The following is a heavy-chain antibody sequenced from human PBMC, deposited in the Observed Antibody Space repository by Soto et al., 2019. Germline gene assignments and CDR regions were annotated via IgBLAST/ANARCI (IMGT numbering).Heavy chain of an antibody. V-gene: IGHV4-34*01. D-gene: IGHD3-10*01. Sequence: QVQLQQWGAGLLKPSETLSLTCAVYGGSFSDFYWTWIRQLPGKGLEWIGEINHSGSTNYNPSLTRRVALSVATSKNQFSLTLRSVTAADTAVYYCRPRGAVADPRGYWRQGTLVTVSS. CDR1: GGSFSDFY. CDR2: INHSGST. J-gene: IGHJ4*02. CDR3: RPRGAVADPRGY.